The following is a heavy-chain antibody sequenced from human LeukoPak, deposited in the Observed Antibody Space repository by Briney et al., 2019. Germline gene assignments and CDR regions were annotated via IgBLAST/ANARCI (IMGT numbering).Heavy chain of an antibody. D-gene: IGHD2-15*01. J-gene: IGHJ4*02. V-gene: IGHV4-59*01. CDR1: GGSISSYY. CDR3: ARSGIGYFDY. Sequence: PSGTLSLTCTVSGGSISSYYWSWIRQPPGKGLEWMGYIYYSGSTNYNPSLKSRVTISVDTSKNQFSLKLSSVTAADTAVYYCARSGIGYFDYWGQGTLVTVSS. CDR2: IYYSGST.